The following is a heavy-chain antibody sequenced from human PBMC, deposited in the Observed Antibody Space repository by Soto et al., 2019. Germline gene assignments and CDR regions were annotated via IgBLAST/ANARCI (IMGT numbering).Heavy chain of an antibody. CDR1: GFSLSTSGMC. V-gene: IGHV2-70*01. J-gene: IGHJ4*02. CDR2: IDWDDDK. Sequence: SGPTLVNPTQTLTLTCTFSGFSLSTSGMCVSWIRQPPGKALEWLALIDWDDDKYYSTSLKTRLTISKDTSKNQVVLTMTNMDPVDTATYYCARMNLYYGSGSYRLSVPDYWGQGTLVTVSS. D-gene: IGHD3-10*01. CDR3: ARMNLYYGSGSYRLSVPDY.